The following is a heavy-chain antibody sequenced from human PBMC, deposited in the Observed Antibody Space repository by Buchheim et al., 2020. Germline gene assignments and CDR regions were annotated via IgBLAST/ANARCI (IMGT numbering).Heavy chain of an antibody. J-gene: IGHJ6*02. CDR3: ARDLGYYYDSSGAGMDV. CDR1: GFTVSSNY. Sequence: EVQLVESGGGLVQPGGSLRLSCAASGFTVSSNYMSWVRQAPGKGLEWVSVIYSGGSTYYADSVRGRFTISRDNSKNTLYLQMNSLRAEDTAVYYCARDLGYYYDSSGAGMDVWGQGTT. V-gene: IGHV3-66*01. CDR2: IYSGGST. D-gene: IGHD3-22*01.